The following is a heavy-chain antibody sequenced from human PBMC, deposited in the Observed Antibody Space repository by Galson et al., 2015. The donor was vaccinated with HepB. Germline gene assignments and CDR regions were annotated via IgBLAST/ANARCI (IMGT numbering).Heavy chain of an antibody. CDR2: ISYDGSNK. D-gene: IGHD3-3*01. J-gene: IGHJ3*02. V-gene: IGHV3-30*18. CDR3: AKGTTGGITIFGEGAFDI. CDR1: GFTFSTYG. Sequence: SLRLSCAASGFTFSTYGMHWVRQAPGKGLEWVAVISYDGSNKYYANSVKGRFTISRDNSKNTLYLQMSSLRAEDTAVYYCAKGTTGGITIFGEGAFDIWGQGTMVTVSS.